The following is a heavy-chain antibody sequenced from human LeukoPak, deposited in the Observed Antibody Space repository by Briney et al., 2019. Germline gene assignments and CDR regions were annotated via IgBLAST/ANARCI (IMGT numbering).Heavy chain of an antibody. Sequence: SETLSLTCAVSGYSISSGYYWGWIRQPPGKGLEWLGSISHGGSTYHNPSLKSRVTISVDTSKNQFSLRLRSVTAADTAVYYCARELTGDTLPWFDPWGQGTLVTVSS. J-gene: IGHJ5*02. CDR1: GYSISSGYY. CDR2: ISHGGST. D-gene: IGHD7-27*01. CDR3: ARELTGDTLPWFDP. V-gene: IGHV4-38-2*02.